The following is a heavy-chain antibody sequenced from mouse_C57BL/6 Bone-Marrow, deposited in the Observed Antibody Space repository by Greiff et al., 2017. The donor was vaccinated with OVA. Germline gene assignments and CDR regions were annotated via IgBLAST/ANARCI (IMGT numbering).Heavy chain of an antibody. CDR3: ARDGTGSNWYFDV. CDR1: GFTFSDYY. J-gene: IGHJ1*03. D-gene: IGHD4-1*01. V-gene: IGHV5-16*01. CDR2: INYDGSST. Sequence: EVQLQESEGGLVQPGSSMKLSCTASGFTFSDYYMAWVRQVPEKGLEWVANINYDGSSTYYLDSLKSRFIISRDNAKNILYLQMSSLKSEDTATYYCARDGTGSNWYFDVWGTGTTVTVSS.